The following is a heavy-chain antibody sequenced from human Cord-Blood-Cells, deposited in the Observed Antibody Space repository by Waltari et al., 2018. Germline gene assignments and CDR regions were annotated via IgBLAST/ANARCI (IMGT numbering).Heavy chain of an antibody. D-gene: IGHD3-10*01. Sequence: QVQLQQWGAGLLKPSETLSLTCAVYGGSFSGYYWSWLRQPPGKGLEWIGEINRRGSTNDNPSRKSRVTISVDTSKNQVSLKLSSVTAADTAVYYWAGGHYGSGSYAFDIWGQGTMVTVSS. J-gene: IGHJ3*02. CDR1: GGSFSGYY. CDR2: INRRGST. V-gene: IGHV4-34*01. CDR3: AGGHYGSGSYAFDI.